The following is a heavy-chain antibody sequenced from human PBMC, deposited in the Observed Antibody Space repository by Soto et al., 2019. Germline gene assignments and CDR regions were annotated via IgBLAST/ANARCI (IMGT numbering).Heavy chain of an antibody. CDR3: ARGLAMTSFGGESWFDP. V-gene: IGHV1-8*01. D-gene: IGHD3-16*01. J-gene: IGHJ5*02. Sequence: QVQLVQPGAEVKKPGASVKVSCKASGYTFTSYDINWVRQATGQGLEWMGWMNPNSGNTGYAQKFQGRVTMTRNTSISTAYMELSSLRSEDTAVYYCARGLAMTSFGGESWFDPWGQGTLVTVSS. CDR2: MNPNSGNT. CDR1: GYTFTSYD.